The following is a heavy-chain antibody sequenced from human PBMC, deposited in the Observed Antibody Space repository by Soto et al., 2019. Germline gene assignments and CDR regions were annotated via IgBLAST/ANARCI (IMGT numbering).Heavy chain of an antibody. Sequence: QVHLVQSGAEVKKPGSSVKVSCEASADTFNSHTLSWVQQAPGQGLEWMGRIIPSLDMANYAQNFQGRVTITADKSANTAYMELSSLRSEDTAIYYCARDVSLYGGFDQWGQGALVTVSS. CDR1: ADTFNSHT. J-gene: IGHJ4*02. CDR2: IIPSLDMA. D-gene: IGHD4-17*01. CDR3: ARDVSLYGGFDQ. V-gene: IGHV1-69*08.